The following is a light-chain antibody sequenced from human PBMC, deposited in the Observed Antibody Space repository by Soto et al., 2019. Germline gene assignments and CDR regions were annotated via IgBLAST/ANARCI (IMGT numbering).Light chain of an antibody. CDR2: DVS. Sequence: QSVLTQPASVSGSPGQSITISCTGTSSDVGGYNYVSWYQQHPGKAPKLMIYDVSNRPSGVSNRFSGSKSGNTASLTISGLQVEAEVDYYCSSYTSSSTLVFGTGTKVTVL. CDR3: SSYTSSSTLV. V-gene: IGLV2-14*01. J-gene: IGLJ1*01. CDR1: SSDVGGYNY.